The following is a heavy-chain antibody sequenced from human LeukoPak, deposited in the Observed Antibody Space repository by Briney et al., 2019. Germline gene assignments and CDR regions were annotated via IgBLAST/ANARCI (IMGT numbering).Heavy chain of an antibody. CDR3: ARGGVGIGYSNWFDP. CDR1: GYTFTSYG. D-gene: IGHD3-16*01. Sequence: ASVKVSCKASGYTFTSYGISWVRQAPGQGLEWMGWISAYNGNTNYAQKLQGRVTITADESTSTAYMELSSLRSEDTAVYYCARGGVGIGYSNWFDPWGQGTLVTVSS. J-gene: IGHJ5*02. CDR2: ISAYNGNT. V-gene: IGHV1-18*01.